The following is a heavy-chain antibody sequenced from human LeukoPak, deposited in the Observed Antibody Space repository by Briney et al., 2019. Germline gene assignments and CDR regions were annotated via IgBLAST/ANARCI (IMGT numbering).Heavy chain of an antibody. V-gene: IGHV3-30*02. CDR3: AKGVCSSTSCYPSIPFDY. Sequence: GGSLRLSCAASGFTFSSYGMHWVRQAPGKGLEWVAFIRYDGSNKYYADSVKGRFTISRDNSKNTLYLQMNSLRAEDTAVYYCAKGVCSSTSCYPSIPFDYWGQGTLVTVSS. CDR2: IRYDGSNK. CDR1: GFTFSSYG. J-gene: IGHJ4*02. D-gene: IGHD2-2*01.